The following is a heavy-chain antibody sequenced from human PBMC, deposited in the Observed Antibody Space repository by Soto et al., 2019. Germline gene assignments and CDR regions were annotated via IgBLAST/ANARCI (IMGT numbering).Heavy chain of an antibody. J-gene: IGHJ5*02. CDR1: GFTFSNYA. V-gene: IGHV3-23*01. Sequence: EVQLLESGGGFVQPGGSLRLSCAASGFTFSNYAMTWVRQAPGKGLEWVSGISGSGSSIYYADSVEGRFTISRDNSTNTLYLQMNSLRAEDTAVYYCAKGGDSSSWKNWFDPWGQGTLVTVSS. D-gene: IGHD6-13*01. CDR2: ISGSGSSI. CDR3: AKGGDSSSWKNWFDP.